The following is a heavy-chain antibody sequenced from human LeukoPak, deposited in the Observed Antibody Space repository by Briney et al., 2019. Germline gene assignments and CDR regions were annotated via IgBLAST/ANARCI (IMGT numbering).Heavy chain of an antibody. V-gene: IGHV3-30-3*01. CDR2: ISYDGGNK. D-gene: IGHD6-6*01. CDR3: ARSSSSYNWFDP. Sequence: GGSLRLSCAASGFTFSSYAVHWVRQAPGKGLEWVAVISYDGGNKYYADSVKGRFTISRDNSKNTLYLQMNSLRAEDTAVYYCARSSSSYNWFDPWGQGTLVTVSS. J-gene: IGHJ5*02. CDR1: GFTFSSYA.